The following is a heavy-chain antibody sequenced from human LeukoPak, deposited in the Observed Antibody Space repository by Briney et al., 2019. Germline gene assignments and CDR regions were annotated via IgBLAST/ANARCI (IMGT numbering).Heavy chain of an antibody. J-gene: IGHJ6*03. V-gene: IGHV3-30*02. D-gene: IGHD2-2*01. CDR3: AKRGTLVSASLRAYYNYMDV. CDR1: GFSFSDYG. Sequence: GGSLRLSCVASGFSFSDYGMHWVRQAPGEGLEWVAFIRYDGSNTYYADSVKGRFTISRDNSKNTLDLHMNSLRPDDTAVYYCAKRGTLVSASLRAYYNYMDVWGKGTTVTVSS. CDR2: IRYDGSNT.